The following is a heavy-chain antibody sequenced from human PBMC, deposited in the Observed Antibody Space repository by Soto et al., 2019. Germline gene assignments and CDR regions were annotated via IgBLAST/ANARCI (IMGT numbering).Heavy chain of an antibody. CDR3: ARQPYDIWTSNYYYGMDV. V-gene: IGHV4-39*01. Sequence: SETLSLTCTVSGGSISSSSYYWGWIRQPPGKGQERIGSIYYSGSTYYNPSLKSRVTISVDTSKNQFSLKLSSVTAADTAVYYCARQPYDIWTSNYYYGMDVWGQGTTVTVSS. CDR1: GGSISSSSYY. D-gene: IGHD3-9*01. J-gene: IGHJ6*02. CDR2: IYYSGST.